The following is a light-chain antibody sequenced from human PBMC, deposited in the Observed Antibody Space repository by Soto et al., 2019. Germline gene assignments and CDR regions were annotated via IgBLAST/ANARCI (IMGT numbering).Light chain of an antibody. CDR1: QSLNSND. V-gene: IGKV3-20*01. CDR2: IAS. J-gene: IGKJ4*01. Sequence: EIVLTQSPDTLSLSPGERATLSCRASQSLNSNDLAWYQQKPGQAPRLIIYIASRRPTGIPDRFSGSGSGTDFTLTISRLEPEDFAVYYCQQYRTSPQLTFGGGTKVEI. CDR3: QQYRTSPQLT.